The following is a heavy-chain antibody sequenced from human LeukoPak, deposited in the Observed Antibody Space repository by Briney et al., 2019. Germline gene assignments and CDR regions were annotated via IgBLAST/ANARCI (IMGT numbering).Heavy chain of an antibody. V-gene: IGHV4-59*08. D-gene: IGHD3-3*01. CDR2: IYYSGST. CDR3: ARHLEGALTNRYFDY. J-gene: IGHJ4*02. CDR1: GGSISSYY. Sequence: SETLSLTCTVSGGSISSYYWSWIRQPPGKGLEWIGYIYYSGSTNYNPSLKSRVTISVDTSKNQFSLKLSSVTAADTAVYYCARHLEGALTNRYFDYWGQGTLVTVSS.